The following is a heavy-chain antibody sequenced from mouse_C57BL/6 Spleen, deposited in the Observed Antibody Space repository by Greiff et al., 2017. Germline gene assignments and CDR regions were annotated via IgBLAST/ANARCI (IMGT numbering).Heavy chain of an antibody. Sequence: QVQLQQSGAELARPGASVKLSCKASGYTFTSYGISWVKQRTGQGLEWIGEIYPRSGNTYYTEKFKGKATMTADKSSSTAYMELRSLTSEDTAVYFCARSDDYPDDWGQGTTLTVSS. D-gene: IGHD2-4*01. J-gene: IGHJ2*01. CDR1: GYTFTSYG. V-gene: IGHV1-81*01. CDR2: IYPRSGNT. CDR3: ARSDDYPDD.